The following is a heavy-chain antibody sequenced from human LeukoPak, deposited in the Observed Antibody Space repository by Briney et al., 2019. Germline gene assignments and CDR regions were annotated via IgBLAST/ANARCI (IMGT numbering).Heavy chain of an antibody. Sequence: GGSLRLSCAASAFTFSTYWMHWVRQAPGKGLVWVARIRPEGTTTAYADSVKGRFTISRDNAKNTLFLQMNSLSAEDTAVYYCARDLDWILFDYWGQGTLVTVSS. CDR2: IRPEGTTT. CDR1: AFTFSTYW. J-gene: IGHJ4*02. V-gene: IGHV3-74*03. D-gene: IGHD3-9*01. CDR3: ARDLDWILFDY.